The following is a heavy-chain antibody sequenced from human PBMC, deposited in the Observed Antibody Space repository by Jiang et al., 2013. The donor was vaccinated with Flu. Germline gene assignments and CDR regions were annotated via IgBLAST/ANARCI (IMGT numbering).Heavy chain of an antibody. D-gene: IGHD5-24*01. Sequence: GPGLVKPSQTLSLTCSVSGGSINSVGYYWSWIRQHPGKGLEWIGYIYYSGKSYSNPSLQSRAIITLDTSKNHFSLTLNSVTAAGTAVYYCARGGRGAVDIWGQGTMVTVSS. J-gene: IGHJ3*02. CDR2: IYYSGKS. CDR1: GGSINSVGYY. CDR3: ARGGRGAVDI. V-gene: IGHV4-31*03.